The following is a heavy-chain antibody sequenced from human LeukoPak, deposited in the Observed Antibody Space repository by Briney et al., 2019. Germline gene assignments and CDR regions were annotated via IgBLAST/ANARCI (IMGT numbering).Heavy chain of an antibody. V-gene: IGHV1-69*05. CDR3: ASARGAVTTVFDY. CDR2: IIPIFGTA. CDR1: GGTFSSYA. D-gene: IGHD4-11*01. Sequence: ASVKVSCKASGGTFSSYAISWVRQAPGQRLEWMGGIIPIFGTANYAQKFQGRVTITTDESTSTAYMELSSLRSEDTAVYYCASARGAVTTVFDYWGQGTLVTVSS. J-gene: IGHJ4*02.